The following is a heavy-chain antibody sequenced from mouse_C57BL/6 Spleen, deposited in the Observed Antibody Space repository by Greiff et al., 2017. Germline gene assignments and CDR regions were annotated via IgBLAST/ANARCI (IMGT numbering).Heavy chain of an antibody. Sequence: EVKLQESGGGLVKPGGSLKLSCAASGFTFSSYAMSWVRQTPEKRLEWVATISDGGSYTYYPDNVKGRFTISRDNAKNNLYLQMSHLKSEDTAMYYCARDLLTGLFAYWGQGTLVTVSA. CDR1: GFTFSSYA. CDR2: ISDGGSYT. CDR3: ARDLLTGLFAY. D-gene: IGHD4-1*01. J-gene: IGHJ3*01. V-gene: IGHV5-4*01.